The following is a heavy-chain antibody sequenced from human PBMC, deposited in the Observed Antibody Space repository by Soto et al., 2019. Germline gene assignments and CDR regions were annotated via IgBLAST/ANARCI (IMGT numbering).Heavy chain of an antibody. V-gene: IGHV3-33*01. J-gene: IGHJ4*02. CDR3: ARRGYSSGGFDY. D-gene: IGHD6-19*01. CDR1: GFTFSSYG. Sequence: GGSLRLSCAASGFTFSSYGMHWVRQAPGKGLEWVAVIWYDGSNKYYADSVKGRFTISRDNSKNTLYLQMNSLRAEDTAVYYCARRGYSSGGFDYWGQGTLVTVSS. CDR2: IWYDGSNK.